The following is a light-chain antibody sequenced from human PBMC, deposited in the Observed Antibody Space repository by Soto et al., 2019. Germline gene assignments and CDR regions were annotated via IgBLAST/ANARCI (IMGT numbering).Light chain of an antibody. CDR3: QSYDSSLSGSV. Sequence: QSVLTQPPSVSGAPGQRVTISCTGSSSNIGAGYHVHWYQQLPGTAPKLLICGNSNRPSGVPDRFSGSKSGTSASLAITGLQAEDEADYYCQSYDSSLSGSVFGGGTQLTVL. CDR2: GNS. CDR1: SSNIGAGYH. V-gene: IGLV1-40*01. J-gene: IGLJ7*01.